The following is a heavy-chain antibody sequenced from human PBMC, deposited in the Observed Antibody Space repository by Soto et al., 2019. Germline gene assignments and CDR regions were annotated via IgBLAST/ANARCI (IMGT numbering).Heavy chain of an antibody. CDR1: RFNLSSSA. V-gene: IGHV3-23*01. D-gene: IGHD1-26*01. J-gene: IGHJ4*01. Sequence: GGSLSLSCASSRFNLSSSAMTCVRQPPAKGPGWVSSIAGAFPTYYSVSRKGHFTISRDNSKNTVYLQMNSLRADDTAVYYCAKDQWELMHWGQGTLVTVCS. CDR2: IAGAFPT. CDR3: AKDQWELMH.